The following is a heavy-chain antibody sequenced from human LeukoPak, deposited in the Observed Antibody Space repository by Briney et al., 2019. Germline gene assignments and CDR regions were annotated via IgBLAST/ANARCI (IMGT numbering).Heavy chain of an antibody. V-gene: IGHV4-59*12. CDR2: IYYSGST. D-gene: IGHD6-13*01. Sequence: PSETLSLTCTVSGGSISSYYWSWIRQPPGKGLEWIGYIYYSGSTNYNPSLKSRVTISVDTSKNQFSLKLSSVTAADTAVYYCARPPYSSSWYGGLYYFDYWGQGTLVTVSS. CDR1: GGSISSYY. J-gene: IGHJ4*02. CDR3: ARPPYSSSWYGGLYYFDY.